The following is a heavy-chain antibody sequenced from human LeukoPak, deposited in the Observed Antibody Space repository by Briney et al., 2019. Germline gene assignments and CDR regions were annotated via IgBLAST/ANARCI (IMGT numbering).Heavy chain of an antibody. CDR3: AKDQGTDAFDI. CDR1: GFAFDDYG. Sequence: GGSLRLSCAASGFAFDDYGMSWVRHAPGKGLEWVSGINWNGGSTGYADSVKGRFTISRDNAKNSLYLQMNSLRAEGTALYYCAKDQGTDAFDIWGQGTMVTVSS. V-gene: IGHV3-20*04. CDR2: INWNGGST. J-gene: IGHJ3*02.